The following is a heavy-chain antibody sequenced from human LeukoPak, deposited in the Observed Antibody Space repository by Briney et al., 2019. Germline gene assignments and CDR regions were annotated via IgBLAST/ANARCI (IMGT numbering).Heavy chain of an antibody. J-gene: IGHJ4*02. V-gene: IGHV1-18*01. CDR3: ARHASTLYFDY. Sequence: GASVKVSCKASGYTFTDYGISWVRQAPEQGLEWMGWVRPYNGNTNYAQKLQGRVTMTTDTSTSTAYMELRSLRSDDTAVYYCARHASTLYFDYWGQGALVTVSS. CDR2: VRPYNGNT. D-gene: IGHD5/OR15-5a*01. CDR1: GYTFTDYG.